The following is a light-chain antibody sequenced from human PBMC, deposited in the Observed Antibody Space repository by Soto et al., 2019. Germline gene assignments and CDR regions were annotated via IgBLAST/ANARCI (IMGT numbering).Light chain of an antibody. J-gene: IGLJ2*01. CDR1: SSDVGRYNY. V-gene: IGLV2-8*01. CDR3: QSFDTNLNAVV. Sequence: QSALTQPPSASGSPGQSVTISCTGTSSDVGRYNYVSWYQHHPGKAPKLMIYEVTKRPSGVPDRFSGSKSGASASLAITGLLPEDEADFFCQSFDTNLNAVVFGGGTKLTVL. CDR2: EVT.